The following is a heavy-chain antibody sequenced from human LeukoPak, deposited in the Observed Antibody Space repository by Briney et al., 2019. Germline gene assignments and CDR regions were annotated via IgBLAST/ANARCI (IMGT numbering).Heavy chain of an antibody. CDR3: ARDNSVRDEAWWFNP. Sequence: GASVKVSCKASGGTFSSYAISWVRQAPGQGLEWMGGIIPIFGTANYAQKFQGRVTLTRDMSTSTDYLELSSLRSEDTAVYYCARDNSVRDEAWWFNPWGQGTLVTVS. J-gene: IGHJ5*02. D-gene: IGHD5-24*01. V-gene: IGHV1-69*05. CDR1: GGTFSSYA. CDR2: IIPIFGTA.